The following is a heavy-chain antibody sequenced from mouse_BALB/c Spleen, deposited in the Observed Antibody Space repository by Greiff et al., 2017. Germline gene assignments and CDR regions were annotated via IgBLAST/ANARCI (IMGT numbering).Heavy chain of an antibody. J-gene: IGHJ1*01. CDR1: GFTFNTYA. D-gene: IGHD1-1*01. Sequence: EVQVVESGGGLVQPKGSLKLSCAASGFTFNTYAMNWVRQAPGKGLEWVARIRSKSNNYATYYADSVKDRFTISRDDSQSMLYLQMNNLKTEDTAMYYCVRHVLRYWYFDVWGAGTTVTVSS. CDR3: VRHVLRYWYFDV. CDR2: IRSKSNNYAT. V-gene: IGHV10-1*02.